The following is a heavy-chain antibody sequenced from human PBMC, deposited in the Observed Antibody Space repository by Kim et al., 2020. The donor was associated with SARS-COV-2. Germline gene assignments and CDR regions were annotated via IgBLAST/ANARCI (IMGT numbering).Heavy chain of an antibody. CDR2: SSSNVNTYSN. CDR3: TRDHGTTLAFWDAFD. Sequence: GGSLRLSCAASGFTFSDSAMHWVRRAPGKGLEWVSRSSSNVNTYSNAYTATVRVTFTSSSDKSRHTAHLKMNSPKNTDTAVYECTRDHGTTLAFWDAFD. J-gene: IGHJ3*02. V-gene: IGHV3-73*01. CDR1: GFTFSDSA. D-gene: IGHD1-1*01.